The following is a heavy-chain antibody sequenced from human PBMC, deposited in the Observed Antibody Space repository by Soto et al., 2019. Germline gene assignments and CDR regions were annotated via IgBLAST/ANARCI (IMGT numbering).Heavy chain of an antibody. CDR3: AIDSVGSGSYDSSGFDF. CDR1: GFTVSTNY. V-gene: IGHV3-53*02. D-gene: IGHD3-10*01. CDR2: IYSGGST. Sequence: EVQLVETGGGLIQPGGSLRLSCAASGFTVSTNYMSWVRQAPGKGLEWVSLIYSGGSTYYADSVKGRFTISRDSSKNTLYLQMNSLRAEDTAVYYCAIDSVGSGSYDSSGFDFWGQGTLVTVSS. J-gene: IGHJ4*02.